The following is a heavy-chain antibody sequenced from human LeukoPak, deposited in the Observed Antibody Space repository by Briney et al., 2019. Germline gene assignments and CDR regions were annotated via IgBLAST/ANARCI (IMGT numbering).Heavy chain of an antibody. J-gene: IGHJ5*02. D-gene: IGHD3-3*01. CDR2: IYYSGST. CDR1: GGSISGSSYY. V-gene: IGHV4-39*01. CDR3: AAADYDFWSGYYWFDP. Sequence: SETLSLTCTVSGGSISGSSYYWGWIRQPPGKGLEWIGSIYYSGSTYYNPSLKSRVTISVDTSKNQFSLKLSSVTAADTAVYYCAAADYDFWSGYYWFDPWGQGTLVTVSS.